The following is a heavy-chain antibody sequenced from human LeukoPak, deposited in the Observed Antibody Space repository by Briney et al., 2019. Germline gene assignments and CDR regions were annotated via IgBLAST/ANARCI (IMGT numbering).Heavy chain of an antibody. CDR3: AKDYYDSSGYYNGNY. D-gene: IGHD3-22*01. V-gene: IGHV3-23*01. CDR1: GFTFSSYA. J-gene: IGHJ4*02. CDR2: ISGSGGST. Sequence: GGSLRLSCAASGFTFSSYAMSWVRQALGKGLEWVSAISGSGGSTYYADSVKGRFTISRDNSKNTLYLQMNSLRAEDTAVYYCAKDYYDSSGYYNGNYWGQGTLVTVSS.